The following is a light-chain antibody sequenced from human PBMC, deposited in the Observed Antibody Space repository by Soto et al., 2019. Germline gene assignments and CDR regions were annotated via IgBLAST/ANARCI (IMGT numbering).Light chain of an antibody. Sequence: IAMTQSPATLSVSPGERATHACRASQSVSSNLAWYQHKPGQDPRLLFYGASTRAAGIPARFSGGGSGTDFTLTISGLQSEDFAVYYCQQSNKWPYTFGQGTKLEIK. CDR1: QSVSSN. J-gene: IGKJ2*01. CDR2: GAS. V-gene: IGKV3-15*01. CDR3: QQSNKWPYT.